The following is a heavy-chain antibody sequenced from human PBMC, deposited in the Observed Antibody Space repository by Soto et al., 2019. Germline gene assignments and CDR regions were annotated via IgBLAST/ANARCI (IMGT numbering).Heavy chain of an antibody. Sequence: EVQLVESGGGLVQPGGSLRLSCAASGVTVSSNYMSWVRQAPGKGLEWVLVIYSGGSTYYADSVKGRFTISRDNSKNTLQRQMNGLRVEDTAVYYCARHGYNYGGGYFAYWGQGTLVTVSS. D-gene: IGHD5-18*01. V-gene: IGHV3-66*04. CDR2: IYSGGST. CDR3: ARHGYNYGGGYFAY. J-gene: IGHJ4*02. CDR1: GVTVSSNY.